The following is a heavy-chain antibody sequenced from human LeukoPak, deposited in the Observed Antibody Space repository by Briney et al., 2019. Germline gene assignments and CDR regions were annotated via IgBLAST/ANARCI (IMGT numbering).Heavy chain of an antibody. CDR2: ISSTSSYI. CDR3: ARDPQQWLDIGGFDY. J-gene: IGHJ4*02. Sequence: GRSLRLSCAASGFTFSSYSMNWVRQAPGKGLEWVSSISSTSSYIYYADSVKGRFTISRDNAKNSLYLQMNSLRAEDTAVYYCARDPQQWLDIGGFDYWGQGTLVTVSS. V-gene: IGHV3-21*01. CDR1: GFTFSSYS. D-gene: IGHD6-19*01.